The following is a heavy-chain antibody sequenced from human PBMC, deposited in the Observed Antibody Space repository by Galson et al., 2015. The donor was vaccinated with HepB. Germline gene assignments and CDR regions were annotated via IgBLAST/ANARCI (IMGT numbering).Heavy chain of an antibody. J-gene: IGHJ6*03. CDR1: GGSINYYY. V-gene: IGHV4-59*01. CDR2: ISDSGNT. Sequence: SETLSLTCTVSGGSINYYYWSWIRQSPGRGLEWIGYISDSGNTNYHPSLKSRVTISLDTSKNQFSLRPNSVTAADTAVYYCARQSREYSSGWYLGSFNYMDVWGKGSTVTVSS. D-gene: IGHD6-19*01. CDR3: ARQSREYSSGWYLGSFNYMDV.